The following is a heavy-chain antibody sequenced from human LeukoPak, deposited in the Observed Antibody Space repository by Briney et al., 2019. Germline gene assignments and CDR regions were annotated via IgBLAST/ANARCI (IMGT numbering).Heavy chain of an antibody. CDR2: LYSDGNT. D-gene: IGHD1-14*01. J-gene: IGHJ4*02. CDR1: LFTPFTND. CDR3: ARGVEPLAANTLAY. Sequence: PGGSPRLSPAPSLFTPFTNDMTSVRHAPRKGLEWVSVLYSDGNTKYADSVQGRFTISRDNSKNTLYLEMNSLSPDDTAVYYCARGVEPLAANTLAYWGQGTLVTVSS. V-gene: IGHV3-53*01.